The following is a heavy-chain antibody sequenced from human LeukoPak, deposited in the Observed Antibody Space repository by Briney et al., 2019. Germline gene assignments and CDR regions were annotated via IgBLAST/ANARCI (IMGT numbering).Heavy chain of an antibody. CDR2: ISGSGGST. Sequence: PGGSLRLSCAASGFTFSSYAMSWVSHAPGKGLELVSAISGSGGSTYYADSVKGRFTISRDNSKNTLYLQMNSLRAEDTAVYYCAKDDSYSGYVYWGQGTLVTVSS. D-gene: IGHD5-12*01. V-gene: IGHV3-23*01. CDR3: AKDDSYSGYVY. J-gene: IGHJ4*02. CDR1: GFTFSSYA.